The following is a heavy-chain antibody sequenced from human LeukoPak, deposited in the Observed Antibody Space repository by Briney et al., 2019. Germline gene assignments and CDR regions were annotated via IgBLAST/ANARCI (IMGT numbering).Heavy chain of an antibody. CDR3: ATSPYSSGWPPYDY. D-gene: IGHD6-19*01. CDR1: GFTFSSYA. V-gene: IGHV3-23*01. CDR2: ISGSGSST. Sequence: GGSLSLSCAASGFTFSSYAMSWVRQAPGKGLEWVSAISGSGSSTYYADSVKGRFTISRDNSKNTLYLQMNSLRAEDTAVYYCATSPYSSGWPPYDYWGQGTLVTVSS. J-gene: IGHJ4*02.